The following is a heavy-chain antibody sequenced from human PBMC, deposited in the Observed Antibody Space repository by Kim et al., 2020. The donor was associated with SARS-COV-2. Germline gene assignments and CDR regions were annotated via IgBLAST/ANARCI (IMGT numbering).Heavy chain of an antibody. CDR3: ARAGSGSYDRRAGGMDV. D-gene: IGHD1-26*01. J-gene: IGHJ6*02. Sequence: LNSRVTISVDTSKNQFSLKLSSVTAADTAVYYCARAGSGSYDRRAGGMDVWGQGTTVTVSS. V-gene: IGHV4-59*01.